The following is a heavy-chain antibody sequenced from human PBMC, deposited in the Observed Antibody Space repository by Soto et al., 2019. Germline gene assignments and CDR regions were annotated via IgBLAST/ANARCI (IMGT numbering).Heavy chain of an antibody. CDR1: GYPFTSYG. CDR2: ISAYDDKT. D-gene: IGHD6-19*01. CDR3: ARDRLIAVTGLLRN. V-gene: IGHV1-18*01. J-gene: IGHJ4*02. Sequence: QVQLVQSGAEVKKPGALVKVSCKTSGYPFTSYGINWVRQAPGQGPEWMGWISAYDDKTIYSQKFQGRVTLTADTSTTTAYMELRGLGSDDTAVYYCARDRLIAVTGLLRNWGQGTLVTVSS.